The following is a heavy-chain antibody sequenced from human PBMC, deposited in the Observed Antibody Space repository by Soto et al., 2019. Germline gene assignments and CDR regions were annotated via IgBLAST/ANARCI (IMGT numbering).Heavy chain of an antibody. D-gene: IGHD3-3*01. CDR1: GYTFTSYA. Sequence: GASVKVSCKASGYTFTSYAMHWVRQAPGQRLEWMGWINAGNGNTKYSQKFQGRVTITRDTSASTAYMELSSLRSEDTAVYYCARGYDFWSGYYWFDPWGQGTLVTVSS. V-gene: IGHV1-3*01. CDR3: ARGYDFWSGYYWFDP. J-gene: IGHJ5*02. CDR2: INAGNGNT.